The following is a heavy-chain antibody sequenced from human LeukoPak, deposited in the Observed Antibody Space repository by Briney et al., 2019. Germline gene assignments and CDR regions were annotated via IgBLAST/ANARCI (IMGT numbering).Heavy chain of an antibody. CDR2: ISSSSSTI. D-gene: IGHD3-22*01. V-gene: IGHV3-48*01. J-gene: IGHJ4*02. Sequence: PGGSLRLSCAASGFTFSSYSMNWVRQAPGKGLEWVSYISSSSSTIYYADSVKGRFTISRDNAKNSLYLQMNSLRAEDTAVYYCARDYGDYYDSSGYDYWGQGTLVTVSS. CDR1: GFTFSSYS. CDR3: ARDYGDYYDSSGYDY.